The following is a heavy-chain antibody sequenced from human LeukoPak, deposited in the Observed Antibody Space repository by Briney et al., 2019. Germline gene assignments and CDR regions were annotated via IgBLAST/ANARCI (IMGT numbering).Heavy chain of an antibody. CDR2: IIPIFGTA. Sequence: SVKVSCKASGGTFSSYVISWVRQAPGQGLEWMGGIIPIFGTANYAQKFQGRVTITADESTSTAYMGLSSLRSEDTAVYYCAREIAVAGTVYFDYWGQGTLVTVSS. J-gene: IGHJ4*02. CDR1: GGTFSSYV. V-gene: IGHV1-69*01. CDR3: AREIAVAGTVYFDY. D-gene: IGHD6-19*01.